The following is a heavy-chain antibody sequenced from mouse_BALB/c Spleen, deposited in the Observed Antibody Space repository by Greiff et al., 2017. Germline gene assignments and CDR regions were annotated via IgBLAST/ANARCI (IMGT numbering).Heavy chain of an antibody. CDR2: IRSKSNNYAT. Sequence: EVHLVESGGGLVQPKGSLKLSCAASGFTFNTYAMNWVRQAPGKGLEWVARIRSKSNNYATYYADSVKDRFTISRDDSQSMLYLQMNNLKTEDTAMYYCVRNYGGYFDVWGAGTTVTVSS. CDR3: VRNYGGYFDV. CDR1: GFTFNTYA. V-gene: IGHV10-1*02. D-gene: IGHD1-1*01. J-gene: IGHJ1*01.